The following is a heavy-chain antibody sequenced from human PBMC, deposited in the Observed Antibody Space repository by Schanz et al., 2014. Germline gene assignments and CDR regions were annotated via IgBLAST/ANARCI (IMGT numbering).Heavy chain of an antibody. CDR2: IKEDGSAK. J-gene: IGHJ5*02. Sequence: EVQLAESGGGLVQPGGSLRLSCAASTFTFSSDCMSWVRQAPGKGLEWVANIKEDGSAKDYVDSVKGRFTISRDNAKNSLYLQMTSLRAEDTAVYYCARPALWFGDNCFDPWGQGTLVTVSS. V-gene: IGHV3-7*04. D-gene: IGHD3-10*01. CDR1: TFTFSSDC. CDR3: ARPALWFGDNCFDP.